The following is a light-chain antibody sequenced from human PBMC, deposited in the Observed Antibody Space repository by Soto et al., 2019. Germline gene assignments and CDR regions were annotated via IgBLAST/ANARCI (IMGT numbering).Light chain of an antibody. CDR1: SSNIGAGYD. J-gene: IGLJ2*01. Sequence: QSVLTQPPSVSGAPGQRVTISCAGSSSNIGAGYDVHWYQQLPGTAPKLLLTGNSYRPSGVPDRLSGSKSGASASLAITGLQAEDEADYYCQAYDRSLSGSVFGGGTKLTV. CDR2: GNS. CDR3: QAYDRSLSGSV. V-gene: IGLV1-40*01.